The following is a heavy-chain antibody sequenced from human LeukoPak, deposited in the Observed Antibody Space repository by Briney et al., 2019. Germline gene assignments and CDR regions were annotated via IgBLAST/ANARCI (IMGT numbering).Heavy chain of an antibody. Sequence: GSLRLSCAASGFTFSDYYMSWIRQPPGKGLEWLAYVSSYGSTIYYADSVKGRFTISRDNAKNSLYLQMNSLRAEDTAAYYCARIMAAAGYALDSWGQGTLVTVSS. CDR2: VSSYGSTI. D-gene: IGHD6-13*01. CDR1: GFTFSDYY. V-gene: IGHV3-11*01. J-gene: IGHJ4*02. CDR3: ARIMAAAGYALDS.